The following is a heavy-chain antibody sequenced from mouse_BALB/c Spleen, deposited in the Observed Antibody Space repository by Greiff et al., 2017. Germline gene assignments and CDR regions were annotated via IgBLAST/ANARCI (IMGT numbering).Heavy chain of an antibody. CDR3: ARQSFYYYGSRGGMDY. CDR1: GYTFTDYN. V-gene: IGHV1S29*02. J-gene: IGHJ4*01. Sequence: EVQLVESGPELVKPGASVKISCKASGYTFTDYNMHWVKQSHGKSLEWIGYIYPYNGGTGYNQKFKSKATLTVDNSSSTAYMELRSLTSEDSAVYYCARQSFYYYGSRGGMDYWGQGTSVTVSS. CDR2: IYPYNGGT. D-gene: IGHD1-1*01.